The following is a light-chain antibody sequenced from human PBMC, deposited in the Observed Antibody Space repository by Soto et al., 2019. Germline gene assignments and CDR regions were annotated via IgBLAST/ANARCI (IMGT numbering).Light chain of an antibody. CDR1: SSDVGSYNY. Sequence: QSALTQPASVSGSPGQSITISCTGTSSDVGSYNYVSWYQQHPGKAPKLMIYEVRNRPSGVSDRFSGSKSGKTASLTIFGLQGEDEADYYCSSYTTRTTQVFGGGTKLTVL. V-gene: IGLV2-14*01. CDR2: EVR. CDR3: SSYTTRTTQV. J-gene: IGLJ2*01.